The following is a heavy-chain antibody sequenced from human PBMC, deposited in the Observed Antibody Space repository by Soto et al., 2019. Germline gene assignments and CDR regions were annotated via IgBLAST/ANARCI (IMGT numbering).Heavy chain of an antibody. CDR3: AKVVVPVAMLRNWFDP. CDR2: IIGSGGST. CDR1: GFTFSSYA. V-gene: IGHV3-23*01. Sequence: EVQLLESGGGLVQPGGSLRLSCAASGFTFSSYAMSWVRQAPGKGLEWVSAIIGSGGSTYYADSVKGRFTISRDNSKNSLYLKINSLRAEYTAVYYFAKVVVPVAMLRNWFDPWGQGTLVTVSS. D-gene: IGHD2-2*01. J-gene: IGHJ5*02.